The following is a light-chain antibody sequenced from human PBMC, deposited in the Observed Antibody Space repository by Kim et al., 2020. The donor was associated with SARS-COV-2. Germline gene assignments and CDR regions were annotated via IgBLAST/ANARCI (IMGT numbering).Light chain of an antibody. CDR1: KLGDKY. V-gene: IGLV3-1*01. J-gene: IGLJ2*01. Sequence: VSPEQTARITCSGDKLGDKYACWYQQKPGQSPGLVIYQDRKRPSGIPERFSGSNSGNTATLTISGTQAMDEADYYCQAWDSSTAVFGGGTQLTVL. CDR3: QAWDSSTAV. CDR2: QDR.